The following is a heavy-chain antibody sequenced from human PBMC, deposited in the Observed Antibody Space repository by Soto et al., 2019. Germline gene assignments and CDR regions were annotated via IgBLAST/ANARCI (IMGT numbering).Heavy chain of an antibody. D-gene: IGHD6-13*01. CDR2: IIPVLGTP. V-gene: IGHV1-69*01. CDR3: ASSAGLDHLLNYYGLNV. CDR1: GGTFTSIA. Sequence: QVHLVQSSAEVKKPGSSVKVSCKASGGTFTSIAFSWVRQAPGQGLEWMGGIIPVLGTPNYAQKFQARVTITADASTTTVHMELSSLRSDDTAVYYCASSAGLDHLLNYYGLNVWGQETTVTV. J-gene: IGHJ6*02.